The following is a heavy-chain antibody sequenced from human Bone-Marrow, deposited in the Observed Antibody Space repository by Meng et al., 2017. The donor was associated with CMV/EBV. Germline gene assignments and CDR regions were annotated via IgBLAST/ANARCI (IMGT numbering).Heavy chain of an antibody. J-gene: IGHJ6*02. V-gene: IGHV3-30*19. CDR3: ARGYDILTGLINGMDV. D-gene: IGHD3-9*01. CDR1: GFTFSSYG. Sequence: GESLKISCAASGFTFSSYGMHWVRQAPGKGLEWVAVISYDGSNKYYADSVKGRFTISRDNSKNTLYLQMNSLRAEDTAVYYCARGYDILTGLINGMDVWGQGTTVTVSS. CDR2: ISYDGSNK.